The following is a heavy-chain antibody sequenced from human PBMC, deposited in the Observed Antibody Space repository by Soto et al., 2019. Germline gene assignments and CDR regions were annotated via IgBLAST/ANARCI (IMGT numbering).Heavy chain of an antibody. Sequence: QVQLVQSGAEVKKPGSSVKVYCKASGGTFSSYTISWVRQDPGQGLEWMGRIIPILGIANYAQKFQGRVKSTAEKSTSKAYMEQSNLRSEDTAVYYCAREKRYRSSENFDYWVEGAMVTV. J-gene: IGHJ4*02. D-gene: IGHD6-6*01. V-gene: IGHV1-69*08. CDR1: GGTFSSYT. CDR2: IIPILGIA. CDR3: AREKRYRSSENFDY.